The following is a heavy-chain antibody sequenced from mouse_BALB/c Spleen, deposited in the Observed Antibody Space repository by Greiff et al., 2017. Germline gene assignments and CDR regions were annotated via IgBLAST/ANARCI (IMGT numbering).Heavy chain of an antibody. V-gene: IGHV1-14*01. J-gene: IGHJ1*01. CDR2: INPYNDGT. CDR3: ARFPDLWYFDV. CDR1: GYTFTSYV. Sequence: VQLQQSGPELVKPGASVKMSCKASGYTFTSYVMHWVKQKPGQGLEWIGYINPYNDGTKYNEKFKGKATLTSDKSSSTAYMELSSLTSEDSAVYYCARFPDLWYFDVWGAGTTVTVSS.